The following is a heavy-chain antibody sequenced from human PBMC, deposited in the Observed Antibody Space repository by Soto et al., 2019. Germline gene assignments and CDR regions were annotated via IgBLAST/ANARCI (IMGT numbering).Heavy chain of an antibody. CDR2: ISAYNGNT. Sequence: ASVKVSCKASGYTFTSYGISWVRQAPGQGLEWMGWISAYNGNTNYAQKLQGRVTMTTDTSTSTAYMELRSLRSDDTAVYYCASHQRENYYYYYMDVWGKGTTVTVSS. V-gene: IGHV1-18*01. CDR3: ASHQRENYYYYYMDV. J-gene: IGHJ6*03. CDR1: GYTFTSYG.